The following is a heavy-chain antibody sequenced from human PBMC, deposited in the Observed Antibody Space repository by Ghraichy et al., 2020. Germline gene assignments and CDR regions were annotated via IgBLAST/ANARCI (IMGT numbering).Heavy chain of an antibody. V-gene: IGHV1-18*01. J-gene: IGHJ3*02. D-gene: IGHD5-12*01. CDR3: ASTLSGYSAAGAFDI. CDR1: GYTFTSYG. CDR2: ISAYNGNT. Sequence: ASVKVSCKASGYTFTSYGISWVRQAPGQGLEWMGWISAYNGNTNYAQKLQGRVTMTTDTSTSTAYMELRSLRSDDTAVYYCASTLSGYSAAGAFDIWGQGTMVTVSS.